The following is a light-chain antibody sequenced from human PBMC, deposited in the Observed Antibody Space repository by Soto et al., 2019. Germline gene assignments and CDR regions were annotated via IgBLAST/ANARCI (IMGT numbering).Light chain of an antibody. CDR3: SSYTTSTTQV. J-gene: IGLJ2*01. Sequence: QSALPQPASVSGSPGQSITISFTGTSSDVGSYNYVSWYQQHPGKAPKLMIYEVRHRPSGVSDRFSGSKSGKTASLTIFGLQAEYEADYYCSSYTTSTTQVFGGGTKLTVL. CDR2: EVR. V-gene: IGLV2-14*01. CDR1: SSDVGSYNY.